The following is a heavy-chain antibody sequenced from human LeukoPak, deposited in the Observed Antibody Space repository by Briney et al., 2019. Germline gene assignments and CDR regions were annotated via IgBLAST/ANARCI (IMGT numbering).Heavy chain of an antibody. CDR3: AKAYCPTCYYYMDV. D-gene: IGHD1-26*01. Sequence: GGSLRLSCAASGFTFSSYAMHWVRQAPGKGLEWVSRINTDGSSTSYADSVRGRFTISRDNAKNTLYLQMNSLRAEDTAVYYCAKAYCPTCYYYMDVWGKGTTVTVSS. CDR1: GFTFSSYA. J-gene: IGHJ6*03. V-gene: IGHV3-74*01. CDR2: INTDGSST.